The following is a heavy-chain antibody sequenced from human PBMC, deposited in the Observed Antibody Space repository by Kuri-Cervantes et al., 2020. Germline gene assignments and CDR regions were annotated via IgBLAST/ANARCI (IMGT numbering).Heavy chain of an antibody. D-gene: IGHD2-8*01. Sequence: GESLKISCAASGFTFSSYSMNWVRQAPGKGLEWVAVIWYDGSNKYYADSVKGRFTISRDNSENTLYLQMNSLRAEDTAVYYCASPGCCTNGVCYAWGYYYYGMDVWGQGTTVTVSS. J-gene: IGHJ6*02. CDR1: GFTFSSYS. CDR3: ASPGCCTNGVCYAWGYYYYGMDV. CDR2: IWYDGSNK. V-gene: IGHV3-33*08.